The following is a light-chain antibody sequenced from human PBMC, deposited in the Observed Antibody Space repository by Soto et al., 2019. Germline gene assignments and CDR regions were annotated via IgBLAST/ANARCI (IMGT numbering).Light chain of an antibody. J-gene: IGKJ5*01. CDR2: DAS. CDR3: QEHASI. Sequence: VVTQSPCGLSFSPLERSTLSCRTNQNLGDGRLAWYQQKPGQPPTLLIYDASTRATGIPDRFSGSGSGTDFTLTISRLEPEDFAVYYCQEHASIFGQGTRLEIK. V-gene: IGKV3-20*01. CDR1: QNLGDGR.